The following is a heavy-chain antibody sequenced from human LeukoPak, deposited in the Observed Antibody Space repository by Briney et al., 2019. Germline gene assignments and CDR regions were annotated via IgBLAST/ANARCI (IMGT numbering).Heavy chain of an antibody. CDR1: DGSISSYY. J-gene: IGHJ3*02. CDR3: ASEPKTSIVGATDAFDI. D-gene: IGHD1-26*01. V-gene: IGHV4-4*07. Sequence: PSETLSLTCTVSDGSISSYYWSWIRQPAGKGLEWIGRIYTSGSTNYNPSLKSRVTMSVDTSKNQFSLKLSSVTAADTAVYYCASEPKTSIVGATDAFDIWGQGTMVTVSS. CDR2: IYTSGST.